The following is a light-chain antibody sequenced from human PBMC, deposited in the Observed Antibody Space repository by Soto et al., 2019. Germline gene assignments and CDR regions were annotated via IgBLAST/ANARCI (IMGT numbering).Light chain of an antibody. CDR3: QKYKNAPFT. Sequence: DIQMTQSPSSLSASVGDRVTITCRASQGISNFLAWYQQKPGKVTKLLIYGATTLQSGVPSRFSGSGSGTDFTLTITSLQSEDFATYYCQKYKNAPFTFGPGTKVDVK. CDR2: GAT. J-gene: IGKJ3*01. CDR1: QGISNF. V-gene: IGKV1-27*01.